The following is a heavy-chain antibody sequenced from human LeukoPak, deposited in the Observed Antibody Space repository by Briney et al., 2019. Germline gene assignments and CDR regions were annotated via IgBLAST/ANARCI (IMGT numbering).Heavy chain of an antibody. V-gene: IGHV4-39*07. CDR3: AKVYGDYGVRWYFDL. J-gene: IGHJ2*01. D-gene: IGHD4-17*01. CDR2: IYYSGST. CDR1: GGSISSSSYY. Sequence: SETPSLTCTVSGGSISSSSYYWGWIRQPPGKGLEWIGSIYYSGSTYYNPSLKSRVTISVDTSKNQFSLKLSSVTAADTAVYYCAKVYGDYGVRWYFDLWGRGTLVTVSS.